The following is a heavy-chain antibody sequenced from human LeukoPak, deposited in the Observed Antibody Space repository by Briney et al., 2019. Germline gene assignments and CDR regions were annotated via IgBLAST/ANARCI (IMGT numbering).Heavy chain of an antibody. D-gene: IGHD5-12*01. V-gene: IGHV4-34*01. CDR2: INHSGST. J-gene: IGHJ4*02. CDR1: GGSFSGYY. CDR3: GRGRPRGYSGYVIDY. Sequence: PSETLSLTCAVYGGSFSGYYWSWIRQPPGKGLEWIGEINHSGSTNYNPSLKSRVTISVDTSKNQFSLKLSSVTAADTAAFYCGRGRPRGYSGYVIDYWGQGTPIIVSS.